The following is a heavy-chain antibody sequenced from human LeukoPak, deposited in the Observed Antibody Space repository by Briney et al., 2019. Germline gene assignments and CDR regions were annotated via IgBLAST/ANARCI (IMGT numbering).Heavy chain of an antibody. V-gene: IGHV1-18*01. CDR1: GYLFTTYG. CDR2: ISGYSGKT. Sequence: GASVKVSCKTSGYLFTTYGISWVRQAPGQGLEWMGWISGYSGKTNYAQKLQDRVTMTTDTSTSTAYMELRSLRSDDTAVYYCARDLNRRAVAGPNWFDPWGQGTLVTVSS. CDR3: ARDLNRRAVAGPNWFDP. J-gene: IGHJ5*02. D-gene: IGHD6-19*01.